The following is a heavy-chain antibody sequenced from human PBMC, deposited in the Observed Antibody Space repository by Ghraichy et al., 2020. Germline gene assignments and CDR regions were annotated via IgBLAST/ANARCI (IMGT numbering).Heavy chain of an antibody. J-gene: IGHJ4*02. Sequence: GGSLRLSCAASGFTFSSYGMHWVRQAPGKGLEWVAVIWYDGSNKYYADSVKGRFTISRDNSKNTLYLQMNSLRAEDTAVYYCARDVRGGGNSIEYFDYWGQGTLVTVSS. V-gene: IGHV3-33*08. CDR3: ARDVRGGGNSIEYFDY. D-gene: IGHD4-23*01. CDR1: GFTFSSYG. CDR2: IWYDGSNK.